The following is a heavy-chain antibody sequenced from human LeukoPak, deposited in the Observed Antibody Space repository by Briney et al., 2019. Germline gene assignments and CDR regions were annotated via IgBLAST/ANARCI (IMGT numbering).Heavy chain of an antibody. Sequence: GGSLRLSCAASGFPFRIYWMTWVRQAPGKGLEWVANMKGDGSEKHYEDSVKGRFTISRDNAKNSLYLQMNSLRAEDTAVYYCAKDILAPGLHFDHWGQGTLVTVSS. CDR2: MKGDGSEK. CDR3: AKDILAPGLHFDH. CDR1: GFPFRIYW. D-gene: IGHD1-26*01. J-gene: IGHJ4*02. V-gene: IGHV3-7*03.